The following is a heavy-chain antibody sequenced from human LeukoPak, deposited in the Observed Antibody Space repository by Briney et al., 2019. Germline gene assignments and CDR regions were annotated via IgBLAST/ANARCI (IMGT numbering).Heavy chain of an antibody. V-gene: IGHV3-66*01. J-gene: IGHJ4*02. D-gene: IGHD5-18*01. Sequence: PGGSLRLSCAASGFPVSESYMSWVRQAPGKGLEWVSIIYSDGTTYYADSVKGRFTISRDNSKNSLYLQMNSLRAEDTAVYYCARDPGYNYGFDYWGQGTLVTVSS. CDR3: ARDPGYNYGFDY. CDR1: GFPVSESY. CDR2: IYSDGTT.